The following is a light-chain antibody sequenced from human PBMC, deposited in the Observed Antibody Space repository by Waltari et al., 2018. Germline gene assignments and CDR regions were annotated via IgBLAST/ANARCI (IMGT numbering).Light chain of an antibody. J-gene: IGLJ2*01. Sequence: QSALTQPASVAGSPGQSITIPCTGSASDLRIYNSVSWYQQHPGGPPKLILYSVTNRPSGISSRFSGSRSGDTASLTISGLQAEDEALYFCSSFSKTATPVLFGGGTKVTVL. V-gene: IGLV2-14*03. CDR2: SVT. CDR3: SSFSKTATPVL. CDR1: ASDLRIYNS.